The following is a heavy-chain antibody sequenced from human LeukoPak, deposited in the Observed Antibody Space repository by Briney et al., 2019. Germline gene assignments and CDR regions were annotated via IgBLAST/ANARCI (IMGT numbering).Heavy chain of an antibody. CDR3: ARSIAADFYYYYYGMDV. Sequence: KPSETLSLTCTVSGGSISNYYWSWIRQPPGKGLEWIGYIYYSGSTNYNPSLKSRVTISVDTSKNQFSLKLSSVTAADTAVYYCARSIAADFYYYYYGMDVWGQGTTVTVSS. J-gene: IGHJ6*02. CDR1: GGSISNYY. CDR2: IYYSGST. V-gene: IGHV4-59*01. D-gene: IGHD6-13*01.